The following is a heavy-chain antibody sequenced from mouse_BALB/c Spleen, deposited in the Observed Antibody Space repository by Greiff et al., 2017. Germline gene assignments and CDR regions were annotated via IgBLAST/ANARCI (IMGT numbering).Heavy chain of an antibody. CDR1: GFNIKDTY. V-gene: IGHV14-3*02. CDR2: IDPANGNT. Sequence: EVQGVESGAELVKPGASVKLSCTASGFNIKDTYMHWVKQRPEQGLEWIGRIDPANGNTKYDPKFQGKATITADTSSNTAYLQLSSLTSEDTAVYYCARDRNYAAWFAYWGQGTLVTVSA. CDR3: ARDRNYAAWFAY. J-gene: IGHJ3*01. D-gene: IGHD1-1*01.